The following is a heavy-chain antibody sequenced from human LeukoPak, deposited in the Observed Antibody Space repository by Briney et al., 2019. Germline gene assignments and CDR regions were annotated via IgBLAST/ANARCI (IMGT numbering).Heavy chain of an antibody. CDR2: ISTSGIYI. V-gene: IGHV3-21*01. D-gene: IGHD2-15*01. CDR1: GFTFSSYN. CDR3: ARDSGVGPCLFCSGFDI. Sequence: GGSLRLSCAASGFTFSSYNMNWVHQAPGKGLEWVSSISTSGIYIYYADSVKGRFTISRDNAKKSLYLQMNSLRAEDTAVYYCARDSGVGPCLFCSGFDIWGQGTMVTVSS. J-gene: IGHJ3*02.